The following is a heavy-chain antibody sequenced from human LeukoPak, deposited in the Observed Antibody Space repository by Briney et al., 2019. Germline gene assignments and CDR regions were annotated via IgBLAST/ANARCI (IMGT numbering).Heavy chain of an antibody. Sequence: GGSLRLSCAASGFTFSSSAMHWVRQPPGKGLQWVTEISYDGNKKTYVDSVKGRFTISRDNSKNTLYLQMNSLRDEDTAVYYCARGAQKILSFGEYPSDAFDIWGQGTMVSVSS. J-gene: IGHJ3*02. D-gene: IGHD3-10*01. CDR2: ISYDGNKK. V-gene: IGHV3-30-3*01. CDR1: GFTFSSSA. CDR3: ARGAQKILSFGEYPSDAFDI.